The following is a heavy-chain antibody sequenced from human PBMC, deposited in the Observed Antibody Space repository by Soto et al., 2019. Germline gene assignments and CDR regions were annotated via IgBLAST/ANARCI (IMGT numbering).Heavy chain of an antibody. V-gene: IGHV3-30*18. CDR2: ISYDGSNK. CDR1: GFTFSSYG. J-gene: IGHJ4*02. CDR3: AKGFDDYGDYGGFSFDY. D-gene: IGHD4-17*01. Sequence: GGSLRLSCAASGFTFSSYGMHWVRQAPGKGLEWVAVISYDGSNKYYADSVKGRFTISRDNSKNTLYLQMNSLRAEDTAVYYCAKGFDDYGDYGGFSFDYWGQGTLVTVSS.